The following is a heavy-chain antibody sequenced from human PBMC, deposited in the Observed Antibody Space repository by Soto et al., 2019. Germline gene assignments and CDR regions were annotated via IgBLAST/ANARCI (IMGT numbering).Heavy chain of an antibody. J-gene: IGHJ4*02. Sequence: QVQLVQSGAEVKRPGSSVKVSCKASGDTFNFYSINWVRQAPGLGLEWLGRVNPILSLSNYAQRFQGRVTTTADKSTGTAYMILNSLKSEDTAIYYCATSYGSGYRAFDYRGQGALVTVSS. CDR2: VNPILSLS. D-gene: IGHD3-10*01. CDR1: GDTFNFYS. CDR3: ATSYGSGYRAFDY. V-gene: IGHV1-69*02.